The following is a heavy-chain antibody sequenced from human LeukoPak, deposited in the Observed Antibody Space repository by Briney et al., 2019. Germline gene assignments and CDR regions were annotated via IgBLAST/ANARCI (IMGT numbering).Heavy chain of an antibody. CDR1: GGSISSGSYY. CDR3: ARDRGYDFWSGLFDY. V-gene: IGHV4-61*02. D-gene: IGHD3-3*01. J-gene: IGHJ4*02. CDR2: IYTSGST. Sequence: SQTLSLTCTVSGGSISSGSYYWSWIRQPAGKGLEWIGRIYTSGSTNYNPSLKSRVPISVDTSKNQFSLKLSSVTAADTAVYYRARDRGYDFWSGLFDYWGQGTLVTVSS.